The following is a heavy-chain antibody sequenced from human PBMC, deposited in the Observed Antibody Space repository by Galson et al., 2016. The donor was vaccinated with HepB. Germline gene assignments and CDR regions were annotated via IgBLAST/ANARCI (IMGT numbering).Heavy chain of an antibody. Sequence: ETLSLTCAVYGRSFSSYYWIWIRQPPGKGLEWIGEINHSGITNYNPSLKSRVSISVDTSKNQFSLKLTSVTAADTAVYYCAGGAMAFFEYRGQGTLVTVSS. CDR1: GRSFSSYY. CDR2: INHSGIT. CDR3: AGGAMAFFEY. J-gene: IGHJ4*02. V-gene: IGHV4-34*01. D-gene: IGHD5-18*01.